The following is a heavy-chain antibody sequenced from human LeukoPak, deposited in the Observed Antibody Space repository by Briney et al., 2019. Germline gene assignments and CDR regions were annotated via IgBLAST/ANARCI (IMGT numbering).Heavy chain of an antibody. V-gene: IGHV3-21*01. D-gene: IGHD1-26*01. CDR2: ISSSSSYI. CDR3: ARGVGATELDY. Sequence: EGSLRLSCAASGFTFSSYSMNWVRQAPGKGLEWVSSISSSSSYIYYADSVKGRFTISRDNAKNSLYLQMNSLRAEDTAVYYCARGVGATELDYWGQGTLVTVSS. J-gene: IGHJ4*02. CDR1: GFTFSSYS.